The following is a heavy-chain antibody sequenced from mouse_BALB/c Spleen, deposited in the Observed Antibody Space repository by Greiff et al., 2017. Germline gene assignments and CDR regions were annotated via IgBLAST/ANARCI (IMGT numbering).Heavy chain of an antibody. CDR3: ARSMYYRYDGDY. CDR2: IYPGDGDT. V-gene: IGHV1-80*01. CDR1: GYAFSSYW. Sequence: QVQLKESGAELVRPGSSVKISCKASGYAFSSYWMNWVKQRPGQGLEWIGQIYPGDGDTNYNGKFKGKATLTADKSSSTAYMQLSSLTSEDSAVYFCARSMYYRYDGDYWGQGTTLTVSS. J-gene: IGHJ2*01. D-gene: IGHD2-14*01.